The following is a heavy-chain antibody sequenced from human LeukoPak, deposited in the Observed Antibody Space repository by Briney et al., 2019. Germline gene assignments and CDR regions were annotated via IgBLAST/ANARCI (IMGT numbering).Heavy chain of an antibody. CDR3: VRDLGPGRAFWFDP. CDR2: TYYRSRWYT. V-gene: IGHV6-1*01. Sequence: SQTLSLTCVISGDSVSSISGGWSWIRQSPSRGLEWLGRTYYRSRWYTDYAIFVESRISIKSDTSKNQFSLQLNSVTPEDTAVYYCVRDLGPGRAFWFDPWGHGTLVTVSS. D-gene: IGHD3-10*01. J-gene: IGHJ5*02. CDR1: GDSVSSISGG.